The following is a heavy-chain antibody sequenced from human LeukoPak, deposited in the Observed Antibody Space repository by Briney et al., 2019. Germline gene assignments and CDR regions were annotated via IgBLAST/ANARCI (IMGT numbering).Heavy chain of an antibody. D-gene: IGHD2-21*02. Sequence: ASVKVSCMASGYTFIGYYMHWVRPAPGQGLEWMGWINPNSGGTNYAQKFQGRVTMTRDTSISTAYMELSRLRYDDTAVYYCARTGIAYCGGDCLVVVDYWGQGTLVTVSS. J-gene: IGHJ4*02. CDR3: ARTGIAYCGGDCLVVVDY. CDR1: GYTFIGYY. CDR2: INPNSGGT. V-gene: IGHV1-2*02.